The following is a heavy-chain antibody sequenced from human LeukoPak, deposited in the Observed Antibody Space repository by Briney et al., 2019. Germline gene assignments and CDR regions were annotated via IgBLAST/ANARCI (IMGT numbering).Heavy chain of an antibody. CDR1: GFTFSSYG. CDR2: IYYDGSDK. CDR3: ARQVAYYYDSSGYYTTDY. V-gene: IGHV3-33*01. Sequence: GGSLRLSCAASGFTFSSYGMHWVRQAPGKGLEWVAIIYYDGSDKYYADSVKGRFTISRDNSKDTLYLQMNSLRAEDTAVYYCARQVAYYYDSSGYYTTDYWGQGTLVTVSS. D-gene: IGHD3-22*01. J-gene: IGHJ4*02.